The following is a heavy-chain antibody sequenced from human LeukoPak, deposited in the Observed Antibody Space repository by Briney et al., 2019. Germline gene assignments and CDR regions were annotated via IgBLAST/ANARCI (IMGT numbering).Heavy chain of an antibody. V-gene: IGHV3-30*03. Sequence: GGSLRLSCAASGFAFSSYPMSWVRQAPGKGLEWVAFISYDGSNKYYADSVKGRFTISRDNSKDTLYLQMNSLRAEDTAVYYCAIDLGPALFDYWGQGTLVTVSS. CDR3: AIDLGPALFDY. CDR2: ISYDGSNK. J-gene: IGHJ4*02. CDR1: GFAFSSYP.